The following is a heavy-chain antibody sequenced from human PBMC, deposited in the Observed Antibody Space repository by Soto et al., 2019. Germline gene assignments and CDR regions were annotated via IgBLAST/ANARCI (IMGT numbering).Heavy chain of an antibody. D-gene: IGHD2-15*01. CDR3: AQCTVVEVASGHCDYAMDA. CDR2: IIPMFGTR. V-gene: IGHV1-69*14. J-gene: IGHJ6*02. CDR1: AGTFRSYA. Sequence: QVQLVQSGAEVKKPGSSVKVSCKASAGTFRSYAISWVRQSPGQGLEWMGGIIPMFGTRNNAQKFQGRVTITEDKATRTDYMVLSSLRYEDTAVYYRAQCTVVEVASGHCDYAMDAWGQGTKVPVSS.